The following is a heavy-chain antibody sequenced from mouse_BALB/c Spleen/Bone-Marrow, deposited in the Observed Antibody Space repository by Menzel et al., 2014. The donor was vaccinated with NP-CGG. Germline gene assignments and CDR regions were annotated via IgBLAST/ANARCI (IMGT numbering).Heavy chain of an antibody. CDR1: GFFLTSYG. V-gene: IGHV2-2*02. Sequence: VQGVESGPGLVQPSQSLSITCTVSGFFLTSYGVHWVRQSPGKGLEWLGVIWSDGSTDYNAAFISRLNISKDNSKSXIFFKMNSLQPNDTAIYFCARRDGYLFAYWGQGTLVTVSA. CDR2: IWSDGST. J-gene: IGHJ3*01. D-gene: IGHD2-3*01. CDR3: ARRDGYLFAY.